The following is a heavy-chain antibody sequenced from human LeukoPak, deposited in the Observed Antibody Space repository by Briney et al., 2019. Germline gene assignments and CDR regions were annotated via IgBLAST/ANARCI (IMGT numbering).Heavy chain of an antibody. J-gene: IGHJ4*02. CDR2: IWYDGSNK. CDR1: GFTFSSYA. D-gene: IGHD4-17*01. V-gene: IGHV3-33*08. Sequence: GGSLRLSCAASGFTFSSYAMSWVRQAPGKGLEWVAVIWYDGSNKYYADSVKGRFTISRDNSKNTLYLQMNSLRAEDTAVYYCARDDYGDLAGGCHYWGQGTLVTVSS. CDR3: ARDDYGDLAGGCHY.